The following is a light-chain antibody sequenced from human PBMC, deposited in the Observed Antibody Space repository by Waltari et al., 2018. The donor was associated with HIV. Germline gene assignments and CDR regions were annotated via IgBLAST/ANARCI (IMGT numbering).Light chain of an antibody. CDR2: GAS. Sequence: ELVLTQSPGTLSLSLGDRPTNTCRASQSVSSTSLVWYQHKPGQAPRVLIYGASSRATGIPDRFSGSGSGTDFTLTISRLEPEDFAVYYCQHYASSSFTFGPGTRVDIK. J-gene: IGKJ3*01. CDR1: QSVSSTS. V-gene: IGKV3-20*01. CDR3: QHYASSSFT.